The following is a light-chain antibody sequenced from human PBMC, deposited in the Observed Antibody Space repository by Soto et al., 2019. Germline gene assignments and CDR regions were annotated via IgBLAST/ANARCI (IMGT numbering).Light chain of an antibody. CDR2: AVS. J-gene: IGKJ1*01. V-gene: IGKV1-39*01. CDR3: QQSYSTLWT. CDR1: QSIATY. Sequence: DLQMTQSPSSLSAYVGDRVTITCRATQSIATYLNWYQQKPGRAPKLLISAVSTLHSGVPSRFSGSGSGTDFTLTISSPQPEDFATYYCQQSYSTLWTFGQGTRVEIK.